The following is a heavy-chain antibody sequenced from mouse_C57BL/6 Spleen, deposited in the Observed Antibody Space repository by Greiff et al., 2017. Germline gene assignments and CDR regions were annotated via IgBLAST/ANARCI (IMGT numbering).Heavy chain of an antibody. CDR2: ISSGGSYT. V-gene: IGHV5-6*01. CDR1: GFTFSSYG. CDR3: ARRDYDYAMDY. J-gene: IGHJ4*01. D-gene: IGHD1-1*01. Sequence: EVHLVESGGDLVKPGGSLKLSCAASGFTFSSYGMSWVRQTPDKRLEWVATISSGGSYTYYPDSVKGRFTISRDNAKYALYLQMSSLKSEDTAMYYCARRDYDYAMDYWGQGTSVTVSS.